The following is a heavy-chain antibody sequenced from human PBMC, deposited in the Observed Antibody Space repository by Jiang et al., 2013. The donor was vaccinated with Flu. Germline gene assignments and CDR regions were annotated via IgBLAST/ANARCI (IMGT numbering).Heavy chain of an antibody. V-gene: IGHV1-2*02. Sequence: SGAEVKKPGASVKVSCKASGYTFTNYVMHWVRQALGQRLEWMGWINPDGDSTKCAQKFQDRVTMTRDTSITAVYLDLRSLTSDDTAAYYCATLPLRTGGFASWGQGTLVTVSS. D-gene: IGHD7-27*01. CDR3: ATLPLRTGGFAS. CDR1: GYTFTNYV. CDR2: INPDGDST. J-gene: IGHJ4*02.